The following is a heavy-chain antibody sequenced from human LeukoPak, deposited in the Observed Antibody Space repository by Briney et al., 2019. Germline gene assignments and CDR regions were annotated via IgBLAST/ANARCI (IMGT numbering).Heavy chain of an antibody. CDR2: ISSSGSTI. D-gene: IGHD2-2*01. J-gene: IGHJ4*02. CDR3: ARVLRRRIVVVPAAIFDY. Sequence: PGGSLRLSCAASGFTLSSYEMNWVRQAPGKGLEWVSYISSSGSTIYYADSVKGRFTISRDNAKNSLYLQMNSLRAEDTAVYYCARVLRRRIVVVPAAIFDYWGQGTLVTVSS. V-gene: IGHV3-48*03. CDR1: GFTLSSYE.